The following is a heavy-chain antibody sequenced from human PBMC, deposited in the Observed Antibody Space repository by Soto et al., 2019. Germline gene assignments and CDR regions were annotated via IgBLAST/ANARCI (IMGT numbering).Heavy chain of an antibody. CDR3: DRVPSP. Sequence: QLPLQESGSGLVNPSQTLSLTCAVSGGSISRGGYSWGWMRQPPGKGLEWIGYTSERGSTDYTPPPXSXXTIAVDRSTNQSSPTLSSVTAADTAVYYGDRVPSPWGQGTLGTVSS. CDR2: TSERGST. CDR1: GGSISRGGYS. J-gene: IGHJ5*02. V-gene: IGHV4-30-2*01.